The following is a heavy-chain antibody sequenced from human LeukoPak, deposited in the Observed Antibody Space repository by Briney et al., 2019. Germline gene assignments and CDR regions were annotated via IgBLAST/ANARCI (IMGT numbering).Heavy chain of an antibody. D-gene: IGHD5-18*01. CDR3: ARDMWGVHGYDFGYNFDS. J-gene: IGHJ4*02. CDR2: IWYEGSNE. CDR1: GFSVNNYG. Sequence: GGSLRLSCAASGFSVNNYGMHWVRQAPGKGLEWVAVIWYEGSNEFYTDAVRGRFTISTDTSKNTPHLQMDSLTVEDTAMYYCARDMWGVHGYDFGYNFDSWGQGTLVTVSS. V-gene: IGHV3-33*01.